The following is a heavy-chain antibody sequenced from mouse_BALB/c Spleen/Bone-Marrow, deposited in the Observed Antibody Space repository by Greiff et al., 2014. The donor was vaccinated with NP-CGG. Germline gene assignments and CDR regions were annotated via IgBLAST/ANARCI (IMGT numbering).Heavy chain of an antibody. CDR1: GYTFTDYA. Sequence: VQLQQSGPELVRPGVSVKISCKGSGYTFTDYAMHWVKQSHAKSLEWIGVINTYSGNTNYNQNFEGKATMTVDKSSSTAFMELARLTHEDSAIYYCAREGYASTAWFAYWGQGTLVTVSA. CDR2: INTYSGNT. D-gene: IGHD1-1*01. J-gene: IGHJ3*01. CDR3: AREGYASTAWFAY. V-gene: IGHV1-67*01.